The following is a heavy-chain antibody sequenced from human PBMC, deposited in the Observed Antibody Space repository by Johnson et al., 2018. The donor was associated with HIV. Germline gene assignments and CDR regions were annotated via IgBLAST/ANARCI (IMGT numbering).Heavy chain of an antibody. V-gene: IGHV3-30*19. CDR2: IWYDGNNK. CDR1: GFTFSSYG. J-gene: IGHJ3*02. CDR3: AREDQNWNYDHAFDI. Sequence: QVLLVESGGGLIQSGGSLRLSCAASGFTFSSYGMHWVRQAPGKGLQWVAAIWYDGNNKYYADSVKGRFTISRDNSKNTLYLQMNSLRAEDTAVYYCAREDQNWNYDHAFDIWGQGTMVTVSS. D-gene: IGHD1-7*01.